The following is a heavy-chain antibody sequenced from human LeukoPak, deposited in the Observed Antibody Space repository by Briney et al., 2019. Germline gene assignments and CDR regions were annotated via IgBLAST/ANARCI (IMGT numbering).Heavy chain of an antibody. CDR1: GFTFSQSW. V-gene: IGHV3-7*02. CDR3: ARHGDYWFDL. D-gene: IGHD2-21*01. CDR2: IKQDGTSK. J-gene: IGHJ5*02. Sequence: PGGSLRLSCAASGFTFSQSWMGWVRQAPGKGLEWVANIKQDGTSKYYVDSVMGRFTISRDNAENSVYLQMNSLSAGDTAVYYCARHGDYWFDLWGPGTRVTVSS.